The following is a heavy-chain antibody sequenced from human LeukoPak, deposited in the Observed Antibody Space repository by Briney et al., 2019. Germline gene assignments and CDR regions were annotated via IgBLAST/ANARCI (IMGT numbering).Heavy chain of an antibody. V-gene: IGHV3-30*18. CDR3: ANMGGSSDRLGTGY. CDR1: GFTFSSYG. J-gene: IGHJ4*02. CDR2: ISYDGSNK. Sequence: PGGSLRLSCAASGFTFSSYGMHWVRQAPGKGLEWVAVISYDGSNKYYADSVKGRFTISRDNSKNTLYLQMNSLRAEDTAVYYCANMGGSSDRLGTGYWGQGTLVTVSS. D-gene: IGHD6-6*01.